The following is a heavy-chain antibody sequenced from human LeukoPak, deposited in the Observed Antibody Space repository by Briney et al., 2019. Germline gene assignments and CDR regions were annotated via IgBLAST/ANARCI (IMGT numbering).Heavy chain of an antibody. Sequence: GESLKISCKGSGYSFTSYWIGWVRQMPGKGLEWMGIIYPGDSDTRYSPSFQGQVTISADKSISTAYLQWSSLKASDTAMYYCASSIGGGYCGGDCRPGFDYWAREPWSPSPQ. CDR2: IYPGDSDT. J-gene: IGHJ4*02. D-gene: IGHD2-21*02. CDR1: GYSFTSYW. CDR3: ASSIGGGYCGGDCRPGFDY. V-gene: IGHV5-51*01.